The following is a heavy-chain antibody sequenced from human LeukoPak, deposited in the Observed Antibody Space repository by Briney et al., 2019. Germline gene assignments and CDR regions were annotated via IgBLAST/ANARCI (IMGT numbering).Heavy chain of an antibody. CDR2: MYTTGST. D-gene: IGHD6-13*01. CDR1: GGSVNSGSYY. V-gene: IGHV4-61*02. CDR3: ARHNPSIAAAGTPTFDY. J-gene: IGHJ4*02. Sequence: SETLSLTCTVSGGSVNSGSYYWTWIRQPAGKGLEWIGRMYTTGSTNYNPSLKSRVTISSDAAENQFSLKLSSVTAADTAVYYCARHNPSIAAAGTPTFDYWGQGTLVTVSS.